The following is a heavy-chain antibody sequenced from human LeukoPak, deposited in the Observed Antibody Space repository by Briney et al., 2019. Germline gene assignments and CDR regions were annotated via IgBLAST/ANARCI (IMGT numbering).Heavy chain of an antibody. D-gene: IGHD5-18*01. CDR3: ARRGDTAVISDY. Sequence: GESLKISCKGSGYRFTSYWIAWVRQMPGKGLEWLGITYPGDSDTRYSPSFQGQVTISAGKSISTAYLQWSSLKASDTAMYYCARRGDTAVISDYWGQGTLVTVSS. V-gene: IGHV5-51*01. J-gene: IGHJ4*02. CDR2: TYPGDSDT. CDR1: GYRFTSYW.